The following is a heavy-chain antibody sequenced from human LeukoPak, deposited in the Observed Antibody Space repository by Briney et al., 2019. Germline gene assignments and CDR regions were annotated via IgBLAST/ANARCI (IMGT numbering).Heavy chain of an antibody. V-gene: IGHV3-48*03. CDR3: ARESGYYNFDY. CDR2: ISSSGSTI. Sequence: GSLRLSCAASGFTFSSYEMNWVRPAPGKGLEWVSYISSSGSTIYYADSVKGRFTISRDNAKNSLYLQMNSLRAEDTAVYYCARESGYYNFDYWGQGTLVTVSS. D-gene: IGHD3-9*01. CDR1: GFTFSSYE. J-gene: IGHJ4*02.